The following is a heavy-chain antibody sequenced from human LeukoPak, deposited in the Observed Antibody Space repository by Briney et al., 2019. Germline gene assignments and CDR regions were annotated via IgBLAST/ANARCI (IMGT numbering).Heavy chain of an antibody. CDR2: TYYRSKWYN. Sequence: QTHSLTCAISGDSVSSNSAAWDWIRQSPSRGLEWLGRTYYRSKWYNDYAGSVKSRITLNPDTSQNQFSLQLNAVTPEDTAVYYCARGLDSGYDIKAFDIWGQGTMVTVSS. CDR3: ARGLDSGYDIKAFDI. V-gene: IGHV6-1*01. CDR1: GDSVSSNSAA. D-gene: IGHD5-12*01. J-gene: IGHJ3*02.